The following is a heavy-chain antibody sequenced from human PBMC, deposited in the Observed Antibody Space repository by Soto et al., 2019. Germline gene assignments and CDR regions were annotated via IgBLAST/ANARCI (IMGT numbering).Heavy chain of an antibody. J-gene: IGHJ4*01. CDR2: IYSGGST. D-gene: IGHD6-13*01. CDR3: ADYSTLDY. Sequence: EVQLVETGGGLIQPGGSLRLSCAASGFTVRDNYMSWVRQAPGKGLEWVSLIYSGGSTYYADSVKGRFTISRDSSKNTLYLQMNSLRVEDTAVYYCADYSTLDYWGQGTLVIVSS. CDR1: GFTVRDNY. V-gene: IGHV3-53*02.